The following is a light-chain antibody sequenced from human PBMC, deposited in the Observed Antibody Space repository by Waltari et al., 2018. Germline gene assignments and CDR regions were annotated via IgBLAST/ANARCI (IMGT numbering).Light chain of an antibody. CDR2: AAS. J-gene: IGKJ1*01. V-gene: IGKV1-39*01. Sequence: DIQMTQSPSSLSASVGDRVTITCRASRSISSFLNWYQHKPGKAPNLLIYAASTLQSGVPSRFSGNGSGTDFTLTISTLQPEDVATFYCQQSYTTGWTFGQGTKVEI. CDR1: RSISSF. CDR3: QQSYTTGWT.